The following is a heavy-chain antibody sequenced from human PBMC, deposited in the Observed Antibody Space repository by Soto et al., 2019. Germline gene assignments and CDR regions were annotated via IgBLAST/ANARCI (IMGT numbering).Heavy chain of an antibody. D-gene: IGHD3-9*01. CDR2: IDAGNGNT. V-gene: IGHV1-3*01. CDR3: ARSETVYSRFDY. CDR1: GYTFTRNA. J-gene: IGHJ4*02. Sequence: ASVKVSCKASGYTFTRNAIHWLRQAPGQRLEWIGKIDAGNGNTKYSQNFQGRVTITRDTSASAAYMELSTLGSEDTSIYFCARSETVYSRFDYGGRGTLVTSPQ.